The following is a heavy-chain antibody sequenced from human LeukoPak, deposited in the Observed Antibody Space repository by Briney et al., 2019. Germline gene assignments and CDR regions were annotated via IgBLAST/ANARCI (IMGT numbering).Heavy chain of an antibody. Sequence: RGCPRLSRAASVFSLSGYEINCVRQTPREGREWVSYINSSGSTIYYADSVRGRFTISRDNAKNSLYLQMNSLRAEDTAVYYCEGERGPPSRVGYWGQGTLVTVSS. J-gene: IGHJ4*02. CDR1: VFSLSGYE. CDR2: INSSGSTI. V-gene: IGHV3-48*03. CDR3: EGERGPPSRVGY. D-gene: IGHD1-26*01.